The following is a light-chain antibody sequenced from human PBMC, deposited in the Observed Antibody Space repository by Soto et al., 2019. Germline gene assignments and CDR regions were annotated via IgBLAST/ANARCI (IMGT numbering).Light chain of an antibody. J-gene: IGLJ2*01. CDR2: DVS. CDR3: GSYAGSYTAV. Sequence: QSALTQPRSVSGSPGQSVTISCTGTSSEVGAYNYVSWYQQHPGKAPKLMISDVSKRPSGVPDRFSGSKSGNTASLTISGRQAEDESDYYCGSYAGSYTAVFGGGTKLTVL. CDR1: SSEVGAYNY. V-gene: IGLV2-11*01.